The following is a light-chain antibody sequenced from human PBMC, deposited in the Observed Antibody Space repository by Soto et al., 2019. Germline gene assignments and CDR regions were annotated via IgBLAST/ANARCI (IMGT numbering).Light chain of an antibody. J-gene: IGKJ2*01. V-gene: IGKV1-39*01. Sequence: DIQMTQSPSSLSASVGDRVTITCRASQSISSNLNWYQQKPGRAPKLLIYAASNLQNGVPSRFSGSGSGTDFTLTISTLQPADFATYYCQQSHSKPYTFGQGTKLEIK. CDR1: QSISSN. CDR3: QQSHSKPYT. CDR2: AAS.